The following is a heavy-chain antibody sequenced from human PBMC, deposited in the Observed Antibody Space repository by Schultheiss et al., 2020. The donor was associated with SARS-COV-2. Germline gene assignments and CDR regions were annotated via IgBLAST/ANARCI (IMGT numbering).Heavy chain of an antibody. Sequence: GGSLRLSCAASGFTFSSYEMNWVRQAPGKGLDWVSHITSDGNTIDYADSVRGRFTISRDNANNSLSLQMDSLRAEDTAVYYCARVAGGQPDYWGQGTLVTVSS. CDR2: ITSDGNTI. V-gene: IGHV3-48*03. CDR3: ARVAGGQPDY. CDR1: GFTFSSYE. D-gene: IGHD2-15*01. J-gene: IGHJ4*02.